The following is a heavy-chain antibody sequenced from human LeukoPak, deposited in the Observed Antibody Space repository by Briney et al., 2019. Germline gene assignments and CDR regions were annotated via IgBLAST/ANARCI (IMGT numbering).Heavy chain of an antibody. V-gene: IGHV3-23*01. D-gene: IGHD2-21*02. J-gene: IGHJ3*02. Sequence: GGSLRLSCAASGFTFSNYAMNWVRQAPGKGLEWVSGIPVNSDGTYYADSVKGRFTISRDDSKNTLYLQMNSLRAEDTAVYYCAKPRSVLVTVTDAFDIWGQGTMVTVSS. CDR1: GFTFSNYA. CDR2: IPVNSDGT. CDR3: AKPRSVLVTVTDAFDI.